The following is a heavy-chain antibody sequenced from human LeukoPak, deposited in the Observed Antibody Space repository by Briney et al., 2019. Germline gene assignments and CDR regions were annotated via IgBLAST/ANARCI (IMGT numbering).Heavy chain of an antibody. Sequence: SETLSLTCTVSGGSISSYYWSWIRQPPGKGLEWIGYVYYSGTTNYNPSLKSRVIISVDTSKNQFSLKLSPVIAADTAVYYCARHAYYYGSGSLVDRFDPWGQGTLVTVSS. J-gene: IGHJ5*02. D-gene: IGHD3-10*01. CDR3: ARHAYYYGSGSLVDRFDP. CDR2: VYYSGTT. CDR1: GGSISSYY. V-gene: IGHV4-59*01.